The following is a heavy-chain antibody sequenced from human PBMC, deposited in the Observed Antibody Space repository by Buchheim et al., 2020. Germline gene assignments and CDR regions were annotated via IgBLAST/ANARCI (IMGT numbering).Heavy chain of an antibody. D-gene: IGHD6-13*01. Sequence: QVQLVESGGGVVEPGRSLRLPCAVSGFTYSRYRMHGVRHAPGKGLEWVAFIRYDGSNKYYADSVKRRFTIPRDNSKNTLYLQMNSLRAEDTAVYYYAKTIEAAPTGYFDPWGQGTL. J-gene: IGHJ5*02. CDR3: AKTIEAAPTGYFDP. CDR2: IRYDGSNK. CDR1: GFTYSRYR. V-gene: IGHV3-30*02.